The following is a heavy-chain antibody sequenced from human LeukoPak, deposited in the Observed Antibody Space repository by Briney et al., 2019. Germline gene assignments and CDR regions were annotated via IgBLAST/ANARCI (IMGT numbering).Heavy chain of an antibody. CDR1: GFTFSDYY. Sequence: KSGGSLRLSCAASGFTFSDYYMCWIRQPPGKGLEWIGEINHSGSTNNNPSLKSRVTISVDTSKKQFSLKLSSVTAADTAVYYCARGVVYYYYYYMDVWGKGTTVTISS. J-gene: IGHJ6*03. V-gene: IGHV4-34*01. CDR3: ARGVVYYYYYYMDV. D-gene: IGHD2-15*01. CDR2: INHSGST.